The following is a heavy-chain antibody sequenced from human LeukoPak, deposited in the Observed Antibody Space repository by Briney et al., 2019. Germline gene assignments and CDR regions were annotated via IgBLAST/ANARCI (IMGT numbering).Heavy chain of an antibody. D-gene: IGHD3-3*01. CDR3: AREYDFWRAFDY. CDR1: GYTLTGYY. Sequence: GASVRVPCKASGYTLTGYYMHWVRQAPGQGLEWMGWINPNSGGTDYAQKFQGRVTMTRDTSISTAYMELSRLRSDDTAVYYCAREYDFWRAFDYWGQGTLVTVSS. J-gene: IGHJ4*02. CDR2: INPNSGGT. V-gene: IGHV1-2*02.